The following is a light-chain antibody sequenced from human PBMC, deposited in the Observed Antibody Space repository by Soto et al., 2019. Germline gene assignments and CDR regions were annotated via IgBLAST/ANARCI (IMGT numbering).Light chain of an antibody. Sequence: QSVLTQPASVSGSPGQSITVSCTGTSSDLGSYNLVSWYRQHPGKAPKLMIYEGSKRPSGVSNRFSASKSGNTASLTISGLQAEDEADYFCCSYAGRGPFYVFGSGTKVTVL. J-gene: IGLJ1*01. V-gene: IGLV2-23*01. CDR2: EGS. CDR1: SSDLGSYNL. CDR3: CSYAGRGPFYV.